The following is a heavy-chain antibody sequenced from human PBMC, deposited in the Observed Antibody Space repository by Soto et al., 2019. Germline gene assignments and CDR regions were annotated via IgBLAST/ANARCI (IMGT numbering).Heavy chain of an antibody. J-gene: IGHJ6*01. V-gene: IGHV3-72*01. D-gene: IGHD1-26*01. CDR2: SRNRVNSHTT. CDR1: GFTFSDHY. Sequence: PGGSLRLSCAASGFTFSDHYMDWVRQAPGKGLEWVARSRNRVNSHTTEYAASVKGRFTISRDESKSSLYLQMNSLKIEDTAVYYCTRGLLGGAPSYTFHGMDVGGQGTTVTVSS. CDR3: TRGLLGGAPSYTFHGMDV.